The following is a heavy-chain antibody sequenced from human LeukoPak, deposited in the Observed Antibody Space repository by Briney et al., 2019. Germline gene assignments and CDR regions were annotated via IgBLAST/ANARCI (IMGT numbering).Heavy chain of an antibody. CDR1: GGSFSGYY. V-gene: IGHV4-34*01. CDR3: ARHVFGSCWTLPNWFDP. D-gene: IGHD6-19*01. CDR2: INHSGST. Sequence: PSETLSLTCAVYGGSFSGYYVTWIRQPPGKGLEWIGEINHSGSTNYNPSLKSRVTISVDTSKNQFSLKLSSVTAADTAVYYCARHVFGSCWTLPNWFDPWGQGTLVTVSS. J-gene: IGHJ5*02.